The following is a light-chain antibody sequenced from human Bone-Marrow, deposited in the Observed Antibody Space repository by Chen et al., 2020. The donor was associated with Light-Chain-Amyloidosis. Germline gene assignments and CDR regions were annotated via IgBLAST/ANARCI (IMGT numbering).Light chain of an antibody. CDR1: SSDVGGDNH. CDR3: SSYTITNTLV. Sequence: QSALTQPAPVSGSPGQSITISCTGTSSDVGGDNHVSWYQQHPDKAPKLMIYEVTNRPSWFPDRFSGSKSDNTASLTISGLQTEDEADYFCSSYTITNTLVFGSGTRVTVL. J-gene: IGLJ1*01. V-gene: IGLV2-14*01. CDR2: EVT.